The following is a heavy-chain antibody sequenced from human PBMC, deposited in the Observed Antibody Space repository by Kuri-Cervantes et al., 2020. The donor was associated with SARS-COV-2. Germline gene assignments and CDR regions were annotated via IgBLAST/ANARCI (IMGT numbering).Heavy chain of an antibody. Sequence: SVKVSCKASGGTFSSYAISWLRQAPGQGLEWMGGIIPIFGTVNYAQKFQGRVTITTDESTSTAYMELSSLSSEDTAVYYCARGLWTSYYYYYYMDVWGKGTTVTVSS. CDR3: ARGLWTSYYYYYYMDV. CDR2: IIPIFGTV. D-gene: IGHD3-10*01. V-gene: IGHV1-69*05. CDR1: GGTFSSYA. J-gene: IGHJ6*03.